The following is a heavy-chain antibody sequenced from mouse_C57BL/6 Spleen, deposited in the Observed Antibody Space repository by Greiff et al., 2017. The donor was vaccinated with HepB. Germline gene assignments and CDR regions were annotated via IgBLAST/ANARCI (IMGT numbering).Heavy chain of an antibody. CDR3: ARAVYDYEEGFAY. CDR1: GFTFSSYA. V-gene: IGHV5-4*01. D-gene: IGHD2-4*01. J-gene: IGHJ3*01. Sequence: EVHLVESGGGLVKPGGSLKLSCAASGFTFSSYAMSWVRQTPEKRLEWVATISDGGSYTYYPDNVKGRFTISRDNAKNNLYLQMSHLKSEDTAMYYCARAVYDYEEGFAYWGQGTLVTVSA. CDR2: ISDGGSYT.